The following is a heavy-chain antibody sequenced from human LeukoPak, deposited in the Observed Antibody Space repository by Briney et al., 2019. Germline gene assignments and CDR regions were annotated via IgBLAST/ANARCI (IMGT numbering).Heavy chain of an antibody. CDR3: ARDDYFGVVAY. J-gene: IGHJ4*02. CDR1: GFTFSSYS. CDR2: ISSSSSYI. D-gene: IGHD3-3*01. V-gene: IGHV3-21*01. Sequence: GVSLRLSCAASGFTFSSYSMNWVRQAPGKGLEWVSSISSSSSYIYYADSVKGRFTISRDNSKNTLYLQMNSLRAEDTAVYYCARDDYFGVVAYWGQGTLVTVSS.